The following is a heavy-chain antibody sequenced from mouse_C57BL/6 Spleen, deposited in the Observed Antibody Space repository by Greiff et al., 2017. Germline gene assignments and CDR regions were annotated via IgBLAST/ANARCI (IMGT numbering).Heavy chain of an antibody. J-gene: IGHJ2*01. V-gene: IGHV1-52*01. CDR1: GYTFTSYW. D-gene: IGHD4-1*01. CDR2: IDPSDSET. CDR3: AIRPPGGGADY. Sequence: VKLQQPGAELVRPGSSVKLSCKASGYTFTSYWMHWVKQRPIQGLEWIGNIDPSDSETHYNQKFKDKATLTVDKSSSTAYMQLSSLTSEDSAVYYCAIRPPGGGADYWGQGTTLTVSS.